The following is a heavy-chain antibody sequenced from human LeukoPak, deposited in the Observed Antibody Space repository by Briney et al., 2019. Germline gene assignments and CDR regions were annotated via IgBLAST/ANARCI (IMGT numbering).Heavy chain of an antibody. CDR1: GVSFGGYY. V-gene: IGHV4-4*07. J-gene: IGHJ4*02. D-gene: IGHD3-10*01. CDR3: ARDVLWFGELLPYYFDY. CDR2: IYTSGST. Sequence: SETLSLTCSVYGVSFGGYYWSWIRQPAGKGLEWIGRIYTSGSTNYNPSLKSRVTISVDTSKNQFSLKLSSVTAADTAVYYCARDVLWFGELLPYYFDYWGQGTLVTVSS.